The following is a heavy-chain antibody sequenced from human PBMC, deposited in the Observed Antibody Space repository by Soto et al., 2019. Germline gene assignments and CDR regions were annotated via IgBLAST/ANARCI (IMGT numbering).Heavy chain of an antibody. CDR1: GFTFSSYA. CDR2: ISGSGGST. V-gene: IGHV3-23*01. D-gene: IGHD6-13*01. CDR3: SRDMYSSSWYFYYYSMDV. J-gene: IGHJ6*02. Sequence: EVQLLESGGSLVQPGGSLRVSCAASGFTFSSYAMSWVRQAPGKGLEWVSAISGSGGSTYYADSVKGRFTISRDNSKNTLYLHMNSLRAEYTAVYYRSRDMYSSSWYFYYYSMDVWGQGTTVTVSS.